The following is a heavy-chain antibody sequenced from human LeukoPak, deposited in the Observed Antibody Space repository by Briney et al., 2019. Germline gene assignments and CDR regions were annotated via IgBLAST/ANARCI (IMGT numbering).Heavy chain of an antibody. CDR2: ISYEGNNK. CDR1: GFLFSNYA. CDR3: ARDSYSLDY. D-gene: IGHD2-21*01. J-gene: IGHJ4*01. V-gene: IGHV3-30*04. Sequence: GGSPRPSCAAPGFLFSNYAMHWVRQAPGKGLEWVAVISYEGNNKYYADSVKGRFTISRHKSKKTLYLQMNSLRDEDSAVYYCARDSYSLDYWGQGTLVTVSS.